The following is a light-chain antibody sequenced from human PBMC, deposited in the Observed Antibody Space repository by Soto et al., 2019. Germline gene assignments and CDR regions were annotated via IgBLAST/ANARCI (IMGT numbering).Light chain of an antibody. CDR1: KLGDKY. V-gene: IGLV3-1*01. Sequence: SYELTQPPSVSVSPGQTASITCSGDKLGDKYACWYQQKPGQSPVLVIYHDSKRPSGIPERFSGSNSGNTATLTIRGTQAIDESDYYCQAWDSSTGVFGTGTKLTVL. CDR2: HDS. J-gene: IGLJ1*01. CDR3: QAWDSSTGV.